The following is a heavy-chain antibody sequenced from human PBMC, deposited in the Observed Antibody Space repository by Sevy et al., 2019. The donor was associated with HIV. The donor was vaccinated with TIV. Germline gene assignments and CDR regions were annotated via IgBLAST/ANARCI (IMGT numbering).Heavy chain of an antibody. Sequence: GGSLRLSCAASGFSFGDYAMHWVRQAPGKGLEWVSGISWNSVSLDYAGSVKGRFTISGDNAKNSLFLQMNRLLSEDTALYYCAKDNRPATMSNSSYYYYYGMDVWGQGTTVTVSS. CDR1: GFSFGDYA. J-gene: IGHJ6*02. CDR3: AKDNRPATMSNSSYYYYYGMDV. D-gene: IGHD6-6*01. CDR2: ISWNSVSL. V-gene: IGHV3-9*01.